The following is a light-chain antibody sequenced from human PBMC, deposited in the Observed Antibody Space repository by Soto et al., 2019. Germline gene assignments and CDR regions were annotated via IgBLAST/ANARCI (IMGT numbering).Light chain of an antibody. CDR2: AAS. CDR3: QQVNFYPLT. V-gene: IGKV1-9*01. CDR1: QGISSY. J-gene: IGKJ4*01. Sequence: DIQLTQSPSFLSASVGDRVSITCRASQGISSYLAWYQQKPGKAPELLIYAASTLQSGVPLRFSGSGSGTELTLTSSSLQPEDFATYYCQQVNFYPLTFGGGTKVEIK.